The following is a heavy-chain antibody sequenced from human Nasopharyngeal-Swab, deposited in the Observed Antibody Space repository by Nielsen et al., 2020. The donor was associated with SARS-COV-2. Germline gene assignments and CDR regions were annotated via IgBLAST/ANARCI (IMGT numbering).Heavy chain of an antibody. CDR2: IKEDGSKK. J-gene: IGHJ3*01. Sequence: GESLKISCAASGFPFSRYWMSWVRQAPGKGLEWVAHIKEDGSKKYYVDSVNGRFTISRDNTKNSVYLQMYSLRADDTALYYCVIASSVAFDFWGQGTMVTVTS. CDR1: GFPFSRYW. V-gene: IGHV3-7*01. CDR3: VIASSVAFDF. D-gene: IGHD5/OR15-5a*01.